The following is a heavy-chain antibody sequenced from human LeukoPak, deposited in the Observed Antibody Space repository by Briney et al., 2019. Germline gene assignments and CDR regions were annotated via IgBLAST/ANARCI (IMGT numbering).Heavy chain of an antibody. Sequence: GRSLRLSCAAAGFTFSSYGMHWVRQAPGQGLGWVAVIWYDGSNKYYADSVKGRFTISRDNSKNTLYLQMNSLRAEDTAVYYCARDLDPGDYYFDYWGQGTLVTVSS. CDR2: IWYDGSNK. J-gene: IGHJ4*02. CDR1: GFTFSSYG. CDR3: ARDLDPGDYYFDY. D-gene: IGHD3-10*01. V-gene: IGHV3-33*01.